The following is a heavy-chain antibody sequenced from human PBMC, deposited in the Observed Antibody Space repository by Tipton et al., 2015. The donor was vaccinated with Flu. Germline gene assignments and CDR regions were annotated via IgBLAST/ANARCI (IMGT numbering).Heavy chain of an antibody. V-gene: IGHV4-38-2*02. CDR3: ARGDGYNFDY. J-gene: IGHJ4*02. Sequence: TLSLTCTVSGYSISSGYYWGWIRQPPGKGLEWIGSIFHGGSTFYNPSLKSRVTISVDTPKNQFSLKLSSVTAADTAMYYCARGDGYNFDYWGQGTLVTVSS. CDR2: IFHGGST. CDR1: GYSISSGYY. D-gene: IGHD5-24*01.